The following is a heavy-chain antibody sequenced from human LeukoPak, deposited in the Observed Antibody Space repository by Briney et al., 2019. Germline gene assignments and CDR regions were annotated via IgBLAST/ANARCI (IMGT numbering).Heavy chain of an antibody. CDR1: GYTFTSYY. Sequence: ASVKVSCKASGYTFTSYYMHWVRQAPGQGLEWMGIINPSGGSTSYAQKFQGRVTMTRDMSTSTVYMELSSLRSEDTAVYYCARAYSSWYLAFDIWGQGTMVTVSS. CDR2: INPSGGST. J-gene: IGHJ3*02. V-gene: IGHV1-46*01. D-gene: IGHD6-13*01. CDR3: ARAYSSWYLAFDI.